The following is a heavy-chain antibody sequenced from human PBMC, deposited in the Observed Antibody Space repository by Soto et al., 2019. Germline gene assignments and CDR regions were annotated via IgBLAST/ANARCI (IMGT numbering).Heavy chain of an antibody. CDR1: GASISSRYYY. Sequence: SETLSLTCAVSGASISSRYYYWGWIRQTPGKGLEWIGNIDYNEVTYYNPPLNSRVTVSKDTSKNQFSLKVASVTAADTAIYYCGRVMLGTSRHTESDYWGQGTQVTVSS. J-gene: IGHJ4*02. D-gene: IGHD2-2*01. CDR3: GRVMLGTSRHTESDY. CDR2: IDYNEVT. V-gene: IGHV4-39*01.